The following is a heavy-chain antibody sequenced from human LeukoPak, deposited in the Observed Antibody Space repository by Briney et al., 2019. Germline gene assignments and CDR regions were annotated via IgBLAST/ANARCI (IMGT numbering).Heavy chain of an antibody. CDR2: IYPGDSDT. J-gene: IGHJ4*02. V-gene: IGHV5-51*01. Sequence: GESLKISCKGSGYSFTNYWIGWVRQMPGKGLECMGIIYPGDSDTRYSPSFQGQVTISADKSINTAYLQWSSLKASDTAMYYCASLMYYYGSGSPFDYWGQGTLVTVSS. CDR1: GYSFTNYW. CDR3: ASLMYYYGSGSPFDY. D-gene: IGHD3-10*01.